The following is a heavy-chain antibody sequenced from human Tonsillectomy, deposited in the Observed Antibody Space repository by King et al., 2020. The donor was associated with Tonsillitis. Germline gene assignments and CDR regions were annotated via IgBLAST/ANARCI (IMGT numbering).Heavy chain of an antibody. CDR2: LRGIGEST. CDR3: AKVSASGWYYFDY. V-gene: IGHV3-23*04. D-gene: IGHD6-19*01. CDR1: GFSFSTYA. Sequence: VQLVESGGGLVQPGGSLRLSCAASGFSFSTYAMSWVRQAPGKGLEWVSGLRGIGESTYYADSVKGRFAISRDNSKDTLYLQMNSLRAEDTAVYYCAKVSASGWYYFDYWGQGMLVTVSS. J-gene: IGHJ4*02.